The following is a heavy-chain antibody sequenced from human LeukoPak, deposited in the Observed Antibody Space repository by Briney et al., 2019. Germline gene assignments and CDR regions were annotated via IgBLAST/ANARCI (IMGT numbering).Heavy chain of an antibody. Sequence: SETLSLTCTVSGVSIISSSYDWGWIRQPPGKGLEWIGSVNYGGSTDYNPSLKSRVTISVDASKNQFSLKMRSVTAADTAVYYCARHFDNWGQETLVTVSS. CDR2: VNYGGST. CDR3: ARHFDN. J-gene: IGHJ4*02. V-gene: IGHV4-39*01. CDR1: GVSIISSSYD.